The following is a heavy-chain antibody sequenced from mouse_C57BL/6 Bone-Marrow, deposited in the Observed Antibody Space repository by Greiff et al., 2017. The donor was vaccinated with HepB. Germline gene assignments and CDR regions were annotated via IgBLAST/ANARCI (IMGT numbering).Heavy chain of an antibody. V-gene: IGHV1-50*01. CDR3: VRQASLLTWCAY. D-gene: IGHD3-2*02. CDR1: GYTFTSYW. J-gene: IGHJ3*01. CDR2: IDPSDSYI. Sequence: QVQLQQSGAEFVKPGASVKLSCKASGYTFTSYWMQWVKQRPGQGLEWIGEIDPSDSYINYNQKFKGKATLTVDTSSSTAYMQLSSLRSEDSAYYYCVRQASLLTWCAYGGRGTLVTVSA.